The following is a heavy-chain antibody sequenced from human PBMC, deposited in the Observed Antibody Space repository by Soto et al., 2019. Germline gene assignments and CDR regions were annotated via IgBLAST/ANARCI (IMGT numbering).Heavy chain of an antibody. CDR1: GGSISSYY. CDR2: IYYSGST. V-gene: IGHV4-59*01. J-gene: IGHJ5*02. D-gene: IGHD6-13*01. CDR3: ARVGAAAGQFDP. Sequence: QVQLQESGPGLVKPSETLSLTCTVSGGSISSYYWSWIRQPPGKGLEWIGYIYYSGSTNYNPSLKSRVTISVDTSKNQFSLKLSSVTAADTAVYYCARVGAAAGQFDPWGQGTLVTVSS.